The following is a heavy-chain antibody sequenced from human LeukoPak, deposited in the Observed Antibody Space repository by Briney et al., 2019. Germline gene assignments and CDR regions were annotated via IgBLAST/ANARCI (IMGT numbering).Heavy chain of an antibody. Sequence: ASVKVSCKASGYTFTGYYMHWVRQAPGQGLEWMGWINPNSGGTNYAQKFQGRVTMTRDTSISTAYMELSRLRSDDTAVYYCARGDRITIFGVVIIGSFDYWGQGTLVTVSS. CDR2: INPNSGGT. J-gene: IGHJ4*02. V-gene: IGHV1-2*02. CDR3: ARGDRITIFGVVIIGSFDY. D-gene: IGHD3-3*01. CDR1: GYTFTGYY.